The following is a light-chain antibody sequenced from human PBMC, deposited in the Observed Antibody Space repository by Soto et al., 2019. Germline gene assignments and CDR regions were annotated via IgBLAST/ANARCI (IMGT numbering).Light chain of an antibody. J-gene: IGKJ1*01. Sequence: EIVMTQSPATLSGSPGERATLSCRASQSVSTNLAWYQQKPGQAPRLLIYGASTRATGIPARFSGSGSGTEFTLTISSLQSADFAVYDCQQYTNRPPWTFGQGTKV. CDR2: GAS. CDR3: QQYTNRPPWT. CDR1: QSVSTN. V-gene: IGKV3-15*01.